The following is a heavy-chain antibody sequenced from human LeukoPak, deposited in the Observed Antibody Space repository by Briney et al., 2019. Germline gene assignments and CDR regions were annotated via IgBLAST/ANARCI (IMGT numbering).Heavy chain of an antibody. D-gene: IGHD2-2*01. Sequence: GGSLRLSCAASGFTFTSDVMTWVRQAPEKGLEWVSAVTSGGSTFYADSVKGRFTISRDNSKNTLYLQMNSLRAEDTAVYYCANYLRQLPFASWGQGTLVTVSS. CDR2: VTSGGST. CDR3: ANYLRQLPFAS. CDR1: GFTFTSDV. J-gene: IGHJ4*02. V-gene: IGHV3-23*01.